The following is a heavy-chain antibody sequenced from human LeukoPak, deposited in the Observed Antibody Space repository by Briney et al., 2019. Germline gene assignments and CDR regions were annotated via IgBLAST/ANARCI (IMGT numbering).Heavy chain of an antibody. CDR3: ARAEWELLADEL. V-gene: IGHV3-48*03. CDR1: GFTFSSYE. D-gene: IGHD1-26*01. CDR2: ISSSGSTI. J-gene: IGHJ4*02. Sequence: PGGSLRLSCAASGFTFSSYEMNWVRQAPGKGLEWVSYISSSGSTIYYADSVKGRFTISRDNAKNSLYLQMNSLRAEDTAVYYCARAEWELLADELWGQGTLVTVSS.